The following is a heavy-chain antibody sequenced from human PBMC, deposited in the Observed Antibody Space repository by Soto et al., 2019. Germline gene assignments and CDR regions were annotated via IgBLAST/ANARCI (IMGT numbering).Heavy chain of an antibody. CDR2: ISSSGSTI. J-gene: IGHJ4*02. V-gene: IGHV3-48*03. Sequence: PGGSLRLSCAASGFTFSSYEMNWVRQAPGKGLEWVSYISSSGSTIYYADSVKGRFTISRDNAKNSLYLQMNSLRAEDTAVYYCARGTWTYLIDYWGQGTLVTVSS. CDR3: ARGTWTYLIDY. CDR1: GFTFSSYE. D-gene: IGHD1-7*01.